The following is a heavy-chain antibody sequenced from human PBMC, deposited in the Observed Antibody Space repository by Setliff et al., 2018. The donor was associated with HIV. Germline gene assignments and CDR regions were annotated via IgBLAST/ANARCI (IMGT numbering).Heavy chain of an antibody. D-gene: IGHD6-6*01. J-gene: IGHJ6*03. CDR2: IYYSGTT. CDR3: ASEAWTSYRSSSGYYYYYMDV. CDR1: GDSLSSASYY. V-gene: IGHV4-61*01. Sequence: PSETLSLTCTVSGDSLSSASYYWSWIRQPPGKGLEWIGYIYYSGTTKYNPSLKSRVTISVDTSKNQFSLKLSSVTAADTAVYYCASEAWTSYRSSSGYYYYYMDVWGKGTTVTSP.